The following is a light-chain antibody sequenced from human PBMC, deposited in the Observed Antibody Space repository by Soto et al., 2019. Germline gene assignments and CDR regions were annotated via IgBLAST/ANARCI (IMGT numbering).Light chain of an antibody. CDR2: DAS. CDR3: QQRSNWPTWT. CDR1: QSAGNF. V-gene: IGKV3-11*01. Sequence: EIVLTQSPATLSLSPGETASLSCKASQSAGNFLAWYQQKPGQAPRLLIYDASNRATGIPARFSGSGSGTDFTLTISSLEPEDFAVYYCQQRSNWPTWTFGQGTKVDIK. J-gene: IGKJ1*01.